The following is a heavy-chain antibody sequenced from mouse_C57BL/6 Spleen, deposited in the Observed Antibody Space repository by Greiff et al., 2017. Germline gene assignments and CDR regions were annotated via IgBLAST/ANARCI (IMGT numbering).Heavy chain of an antibody. J-gene: IGHJ4*01. CDR1: GFTFSDYG. Sequence: EVQLVESGGGLVKPGGSLKLSCAASGFTFSDYGMHWVRQAPEKGLEWVAYISSGSSTIYYADTVKGRFTISRDNAKNTLFLQMTSLRSEDTAMYYCARFYDYDDDYYAMDYWGQGTSVTVSS. V-gene: IGHV5-17*01. D-gene: IGHD2-4*01. CDR2: ISSGSSTI. CDR3: ARFYDYDDDYYAMDY.